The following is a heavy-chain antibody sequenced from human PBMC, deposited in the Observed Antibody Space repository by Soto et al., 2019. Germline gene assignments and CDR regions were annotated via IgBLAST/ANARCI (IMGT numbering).Heavy chain of an antibody. CDR3: ARVYCSSTSCYTWRWFDP. D-gene: IGHD2-2*02. CDR2: IIPIFGTA. Sequence: ASVKVSCKASGGTFSSYAISWVRQAPGQGLEWMGGIIPIFGTANYAQKFQGRVTITADESTSTAYMELSSLRSEDTAVYYCARVYCSSTSCYTWRWFDPWGQGTLVTVSS. CDR1: GGTFSSYA. V-gene: IGHV1-69*13. J-gene: IGHJ5*02.